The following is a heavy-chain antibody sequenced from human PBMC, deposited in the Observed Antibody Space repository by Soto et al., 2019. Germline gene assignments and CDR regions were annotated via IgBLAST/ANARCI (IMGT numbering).Heavy chain of an antibody. CDR3: ARAGGYSSSWFYYYGMDV. Sequence: QVQLVQSGAEVKKPGASVKVSCKASGYTFTSYGISWVRQAPGQGLEWMGWISAYNGNTNYAQKLQGRVTMTTDTSTSTSYMELRSLRSDETAVYYCARAGGYSSSWFYYYGMDVWGQGTTVTVSS. CDR2: ISAYNGNT. J-gene: IGHJ6*02. V-gene: IGHV1-18*04. CDR1: GYTFTSYG. D-gene: IGHD6-13*01.